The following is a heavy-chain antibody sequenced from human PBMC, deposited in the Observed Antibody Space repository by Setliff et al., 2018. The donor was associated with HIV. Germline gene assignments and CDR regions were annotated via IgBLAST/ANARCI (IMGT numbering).Heavy chain of an antibody. V-gene: IGHV4-4*07. D-gene: IGHD3-10*01. CDR3: ARSLDYSGSGSYYVGWFDL. Sequence: SETLSLTCTVSGGSISKYFWSWIRQSAEKGLEWIGRIYSSGSTNQNPSLKGRVSMSVDTSKSQFSLNLSSVTAADTAVYYCARSLDYSGSGSYYVGWFDLWGQGIPGTVS. CDR1: GGSISKYF. J-gene: IGHJ5*02. CDR2: IYSSGST.